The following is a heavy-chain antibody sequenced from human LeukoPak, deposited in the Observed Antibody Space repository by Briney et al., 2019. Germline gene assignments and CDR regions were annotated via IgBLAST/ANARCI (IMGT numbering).Heavy chain of an antibody. D-gene: IGHD2-21*02. CDR1: GFTFSNCG. CDR2: IWNDGNNK. J-gene: IGHJ4*02. V-gene: IGHV3-33*01. CDR3: ARDGSLVTATVIDY. Sequence: PGRSLRLSCAASGFTFSNCGMHWVRQAPGKGLEWVAFIWNDGNNKYYADSVKGRFTISRDDSKNTLYLQMDSLRAEDTAVYYCARDGSLVTATVIDYWGQGTLVTVSS.